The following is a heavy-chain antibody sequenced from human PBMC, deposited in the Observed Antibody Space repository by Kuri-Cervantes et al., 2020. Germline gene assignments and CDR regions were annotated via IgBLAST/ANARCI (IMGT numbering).Heavy chain of an antibody. J-gene: IGHJ4*02. D-gene: IGHD3-10*01. V-gene: IGHV1-58*02. CDR1: GFTFTSSA. CDR2: IVVGSGNT. Sequence: SVKVSCKAFGFTFTSSAMQWVRQARGQRLEWIGWIVVGSGNTNYAQKFQERVTITRDMSTSTAYMELSSLRSEDTAVYYCAADLAVRGVSSLDYWGQGTLVTVSS. CDR3: AADLAVRGVSSLDY.